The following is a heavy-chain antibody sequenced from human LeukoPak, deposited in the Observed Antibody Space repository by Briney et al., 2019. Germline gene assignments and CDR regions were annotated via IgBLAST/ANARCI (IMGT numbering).Heavy chain of an antibody. Sequence: GGSLRLSCVASGFTFNEYWINWVRQAPGKGLEWVANVNQDGGEKNYVDSVEGRFTISRDNARHSVHLQMNSLRAEDTAVYFCVRDRNSGWSDLDNWGQGTRVTVSS. CDR1: GFTFNEYW. V-gene: IGHV3-7*01. CDR2: VNQDGGEK. CDR3: VRDRNSGWSDLDN. J-gene: IGHJ4*02. D-gene: IGHD6-19*01.